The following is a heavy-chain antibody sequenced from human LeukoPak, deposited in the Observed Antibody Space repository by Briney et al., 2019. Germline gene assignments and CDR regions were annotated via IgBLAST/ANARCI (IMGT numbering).Heavy chain of an antibody. CDR1: GFCFSTYW. CDR2: TNTDGSIT. D-gene: IGHD1-26*01. CDR3: GRDLGGRGGA. J-gene: IGHJ5*02. V-gene: IGHV3-74*01. Sequence: PGGSLRLSCAASGFCFSTYWIHWVRQVPGTGLVWVSRTNTDGSITDYADSVKGRFTISRDNAKDTLYLQMNSLRPEDTAVYYCGRDLGGRGGAWGQGTLVTVSS.